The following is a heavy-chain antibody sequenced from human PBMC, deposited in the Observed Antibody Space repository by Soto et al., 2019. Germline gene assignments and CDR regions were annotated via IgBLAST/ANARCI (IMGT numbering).Heavy chain of an antibody. V-gene: IGHV1-18*01. CDR1: GYTFTSYG. J-gene: IGHJ6*02. Sequence: GASVKVSCKASGYTFTSYGISWVRQAPGQGLEWMGWISAYNGNTNYAQKLQGRVTMTTDTSTSTAYMELRSLRSDDTAVYYCAREWDIVVVPAAIGTGLFYYYYGMDVWGQGTTVTVSS. CDR3: AREWDIVVVPAAIGTGLFYYYYGMDV. CDR2: ISAYNGNT. D-gene: IGHD2-2*01.